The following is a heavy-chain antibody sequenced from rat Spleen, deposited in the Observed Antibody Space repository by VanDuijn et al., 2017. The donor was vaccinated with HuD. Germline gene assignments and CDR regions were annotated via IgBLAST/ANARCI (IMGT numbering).Heavy chain of an antibody. CDR3: ARNRNNYDWYFDF. CDR2: MWSNGGT. Sequence: QVQLKESGPGLVQPSQTLSLTCTVSGLSLTSNSVSWIRQPPGKGLEWVGVMWSNGGTDYISTIKSRLSISRDTSKSQVFLKRNSLQTEDTGMYFCARNRNNYDWYFDFWGPGTMVTVSP. J-gene: IGHJ1*01. CDR1: GLSLTSNS. V-gene: IGHV2-47*01. D-gene: IGHD1-10*01.